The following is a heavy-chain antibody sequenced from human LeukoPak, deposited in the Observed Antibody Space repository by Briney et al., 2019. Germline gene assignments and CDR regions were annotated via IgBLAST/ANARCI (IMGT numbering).Heavy chain of an antibody. V-gene: IGHV4-31*03. D-gene: IGHD3-10*01. Sequence: SETLSLTCTVSGGTISSGGYYWSWIRQHPGKGLEWIGYIYYSGSTYYNPSLKSRVIILVDTSKNQFSLKLSSVTAADTAVYYCARVKTFMVRGVIYAFDIWGQGTMVTVSS. CDR3: ARVKTFMVRGVIYAFDI. J-gene: IGHJ3*02. CDR2: IYYSGST. CDR1: GGTISSGGYY.